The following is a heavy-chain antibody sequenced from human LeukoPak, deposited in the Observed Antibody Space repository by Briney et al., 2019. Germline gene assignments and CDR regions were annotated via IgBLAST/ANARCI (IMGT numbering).Heavy chain of an antibody. CDR3: AKDLNYGFDS. J-gene: IGHJ4*02. V-gene: IGHV3-23*01. D-gene: IGHD3-10*01. CDR1: GFAFRTYA. CDR2: ISGSGDKT. Sequence: GESLRLSCAAPGFAFRTYAMSWVRQAPGKGLEGVSAISGSGDKTFYAESVRGRFTISRDNSKNTLYLQMNSLRAEDTVVYYCAKDLNYGFDSWGQGTLVTVSS.